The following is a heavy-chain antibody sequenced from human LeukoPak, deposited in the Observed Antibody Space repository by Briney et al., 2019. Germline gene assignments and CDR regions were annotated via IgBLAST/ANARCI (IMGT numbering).Heavy chain of an antibody. V-gene: IGHV1-24*01. D-gene: IGHD6-19*01. CDR1: GYTLTELS. CDR2: FDPEDGET. CDR3: ATNGPYSSGWSPVPFDY. J-gene: IGHJ4*02. Sequence: GASVKVSCKVSGYTLTELSMHWVRQAPGKGLEWMGGFDPEDGETIYAQKFQGRVTMTEDTSTDTAYMELSSLRSEDTAVYYCATNGPYSSGWSPVPFDYWGQGTLVTVSS.